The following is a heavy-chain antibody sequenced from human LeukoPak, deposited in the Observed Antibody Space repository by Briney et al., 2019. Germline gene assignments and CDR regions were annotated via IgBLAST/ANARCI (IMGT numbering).Heavy chain of an antibody. J-gene: IGHJ1*01. V-gene: IGHV3-23*01. CDR1: GSTFNNYA. CDR2: ISGSGGTT. Sequence: GGSLRLSCAASGSTFNNYAMSWVRQAPGKGLEWVSAISGSGGTTYYADSVKGRFTFSRDNSKNTLYLQMNSLRAEDTAVYYCAKEEGYYYDSGGYYVEYFQHWGQGTLVTVSS. D-gene: IGHD3-22*01. CDR3: AKEEGYYYDSGGYYVEYFQH.